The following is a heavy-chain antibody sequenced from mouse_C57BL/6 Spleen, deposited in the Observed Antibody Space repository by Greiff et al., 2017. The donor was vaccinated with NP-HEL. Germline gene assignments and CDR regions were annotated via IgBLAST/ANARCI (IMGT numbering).Heavy chain of an antibody. D-gene: IGHD2-4*01. J-gene: IGHJ3*01. Sequence: QVQLKQSGPELVKPGASVKISCKASGYAFTSSWMNWVKQRPGKGLEWIGRIYPGDGDTNYNGKFKGKATLTADKSSSTAYMQLSSLTSEDSAVYFCAREGYDYEFAYWGQGTLVTVSA. V-gene: IGHV1-82*01. CDR3: AREGYDYEFAY. CDR1: GYAFTSSW. CDR2: IYPGDGDT.